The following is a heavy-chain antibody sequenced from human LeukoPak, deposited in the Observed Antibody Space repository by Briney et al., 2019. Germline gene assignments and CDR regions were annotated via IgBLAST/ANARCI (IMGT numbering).Heavy chain of an antibody. V-gene: IGHV7-4-1*02. J-gene: IGHJ4*02. CDR1: GYTFTSYG. CDR3: ARVPGGTMVRGVRRFDY. CDR2: INTNTGNP. D-gene: IGHD3-10*01. Sequence: GASVKVSCKASGYTFTSYGISWVRQAPGQGLEWMGWINTNTGNPTYAQGFTGRFVFSLDTSVSTAYLQISSLKAEDTTVYYCARVPGGTMVRGVRRFDYWGQGTLVTVSS.